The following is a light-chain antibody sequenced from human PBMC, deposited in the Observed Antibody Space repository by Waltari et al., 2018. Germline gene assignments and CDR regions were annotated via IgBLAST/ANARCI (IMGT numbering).Light chain of an antibody. Sequence: DIVMTQSPDSLAVSLGETATSTHKNYLAWYQQNPGQPPKLLLYWASTRESGVPDRFSGSGSGTDFTLTIFSLQAEDVAVYYCQQYYNTPYTFGRGTKVEI. CDR3: QQYYNTPYT. CDR1: THKNY. CDR2: WAS. J-gene: IGKJ2*01. V-gene: IGKV4-1*01.